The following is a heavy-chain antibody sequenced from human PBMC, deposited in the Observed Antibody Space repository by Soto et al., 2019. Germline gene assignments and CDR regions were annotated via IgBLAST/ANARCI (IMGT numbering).Heavy chain of an antibody. CDR1: GGTFSSYA. CDR2: IIPIFGTA. Sequence: ASVKVSCKASGGTFSSYAISWVRQAPGQGLEWMGGIIPIFGTANYAQKFQGRVTITADESTSTAYMELSSLRSEDTAVYYCARVGAAAGPGDWWFGPWGQGTLVTVSS. J-gene: IGHJ5*02. D-gene: IGHD6-13*01. CDR3: ARVGAAAGPGDWWFGP. V-gene: IGHV1-69*13.